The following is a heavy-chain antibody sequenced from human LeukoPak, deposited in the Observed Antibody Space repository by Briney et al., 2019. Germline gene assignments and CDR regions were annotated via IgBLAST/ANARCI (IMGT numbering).Heavy chain of an antibody. J-gene: IGHJ4*02. CDR3: ARGSIVGATKNYFDY. V-gene: IGHV5-51*01. D-gene: IGHD1-26*01. CDR2: IYPGDSDT. Sequence: GESLKISCKGSGYSFTSYWIGWVRQMPGKGLEWMGIIYPGDSDTRYSPSLQGQVIISADKSISTAYLQWSSLKASDTAMYYCARGSIVGATKNYFDYWGQGTLVTVSS. CDR1: GYSFTSYW.